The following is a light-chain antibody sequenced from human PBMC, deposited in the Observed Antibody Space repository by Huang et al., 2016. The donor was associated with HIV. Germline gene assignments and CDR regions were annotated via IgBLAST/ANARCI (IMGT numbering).Light chain of an antibody. CDR1: QSLVYSDGNTY. J-gene: IGKJ1*01. CDR2: TVS. V-gene: IGKV2-30*01. CDR3: MQGTHWPWT. Sequence: DVVMTQSPLSLPVTLGQPASISCRSSQSLVYSDGNTYLNWFQQRPGHSPRRLIYTVSNRDSGVPDRFSGSGSGTDFTLKISRVEAEDVGLYYCMQGTHWPWTFGQGTKVEIK.